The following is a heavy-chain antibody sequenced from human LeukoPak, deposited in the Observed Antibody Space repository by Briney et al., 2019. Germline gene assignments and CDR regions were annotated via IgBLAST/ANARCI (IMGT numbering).Heavy chain of an antibody. D-gene: IGHD4-17*01. Sequence: PSETLSLTCTVSGVSISSYYWSWIRQPPGKGLEWIGYIYYSGSSNYNPSLKSRVTISVDTSKNQFSLKLSSVTAADTAVYYCARHQSGDYSYYYYYGMDVWGQGTTVTVSS. CDR2: IYYSGSS. CDR3: ARHQSGDYSYYYYYGMDV. CDR1: GVSISSYY. J-gene: IGHJ6*02. V-gene: IGHV4-59*08.